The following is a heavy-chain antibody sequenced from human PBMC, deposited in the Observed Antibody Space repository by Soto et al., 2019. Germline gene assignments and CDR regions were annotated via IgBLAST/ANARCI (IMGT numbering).Heavy chain of an antibody. CDR1: GHTFTSYG. CDR3: ARIRSDYGFYWFDP. D-gene: IGHD4-17*01. Sequence: ASVKVSCKASGHTFTSYGISWVRQAPGQGLEWMGWISAYNGNTNYAQKIQGRVTMTTDTSTSTAYMELRSLRSDDTAVYYCARIRSDYGFYWFDPWGQGTLVTVSS. J-gene: IGHJ5*02. V-gene: IGHV1-18*01. CDR2: ISAYNGNT.